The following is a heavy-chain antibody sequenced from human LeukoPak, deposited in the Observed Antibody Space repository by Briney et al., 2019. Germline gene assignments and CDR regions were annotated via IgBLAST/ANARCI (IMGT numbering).Heavy chain of an antibody. D-gene: IGHD2-15*01. CDR3: ARDVAVYYYYYGMDV. J-gene: IGHJ6*02. Sequence: GRSLRLSCAASGFTFSSYAMHWVRQAPGKGLEWVAVISYDGSIKYYADSVKGRFTISRDNSKNTLYLQMNSLRAEDTAVYYCARDVAVYYYYYGMDVWGQGTTVTVSS. V-gene: IGHV3-30-3*01. CDR1: GFTFSSYA. CDR2: ISYDGSIK.